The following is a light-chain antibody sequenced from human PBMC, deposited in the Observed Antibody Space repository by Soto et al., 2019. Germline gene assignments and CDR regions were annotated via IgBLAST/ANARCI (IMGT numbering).Light chain of an antibody. CDR3: GTWDSSLSAYV. CDR2: DNN. CDR1: SSNIGAGYD. V-gene: IGLV1-51*01. Sequence: QSVLTQPPSVSGAPGQGVTISCTGGSSNIGAGYDVHWYQHLPGTSPKLLIYDNNKRPSGIPDRFSGSKSGTSATLGITGLQTGDEADYYCGTWDSSLSAYVFGTGTKLTVL. J-gene: IGLJ1*01.